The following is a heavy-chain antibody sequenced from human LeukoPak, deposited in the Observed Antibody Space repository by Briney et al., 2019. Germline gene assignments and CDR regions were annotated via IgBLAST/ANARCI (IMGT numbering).Heavy chain of an antibody. CDR3: ARESYYYGSGGAFDI. J-gene: IGHJ3*02. D-gene: IGHD3-10*01. Sequence: SETLSLTCTVSGNSISSGDNYWSWIRQPAGKGLEWIGRIYTSGSTNYNPSLKSRVTISVDTSKNQFSLKLSSVTAADTAMYYCARESYYYGSGGAFDIWGQGTMVTVSS. V-gene: IGHV4-61*02. CDR2: IYTSGST. CDR1: GNSISSGDNY.